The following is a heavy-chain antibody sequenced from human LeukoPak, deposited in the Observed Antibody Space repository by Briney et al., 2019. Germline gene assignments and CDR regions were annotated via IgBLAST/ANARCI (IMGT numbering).Heavy chain of an antibody. CDR2: IKRKTEGGTT. Sequence: GGSLRLSCAASGFTFSNAWMSWVRQAPGKGLEWVGRIKRKTEGGTTEYAAPVKGRFTISRDDSENTVYLQMGSLKTEDTAMYYCATDLLDYWGQGTLVTVSS. V-gene: IGHV3-15*01. J-gene: IGHJ4*02. CDR1: GFTFSNAW. CDR3: ATDLLDY.